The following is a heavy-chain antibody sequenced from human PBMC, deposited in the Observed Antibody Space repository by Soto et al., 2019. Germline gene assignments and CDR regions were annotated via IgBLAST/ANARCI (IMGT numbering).Heavy chain of an antibody. J-gene: IGHJ5*02. Sequence: PGGSLRLSCAASGFTFSSYSMNWVRQAPGKGLEWVSFIGSSSGTIFYADSVKGRFTISRDNAKNSLYLQMNSLRDEDTAVYYCAREEYVGFNCFAPWGQGTLVNVSS. V-gene: IGHV3-48*02. CDR1: GFTFSSYS. D-gene: IGHD3-16*01. CDR2: IGSSSGTI. CDR3: AREEYVGFNCFAP.